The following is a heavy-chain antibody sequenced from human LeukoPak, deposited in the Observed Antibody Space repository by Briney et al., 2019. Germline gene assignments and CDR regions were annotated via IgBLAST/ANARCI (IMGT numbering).Heavy chain of an antibody. D-gene: IGHD6-19*01. Sequence: ETLSLTYTVSVCPISRFHSLWLRQPPATALVWIGYIYYNGSTNYNPSLKSRVTISVDTSKNQFSLKLNSVTAADTAVYYCAGPGYSSGWTPDYWGQGTLVTVSS. V-gene: IGHV4-59*08. J-gene: IGHJ4*02. CDR1: VCPISRFH. CDR3: AGPGYSSGWTPDY. CDR2: IYYNGST.